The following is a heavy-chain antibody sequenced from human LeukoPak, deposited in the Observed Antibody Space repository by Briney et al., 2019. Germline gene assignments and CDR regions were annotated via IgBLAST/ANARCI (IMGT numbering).Heavy chain of an antibody. V-gene: IGHV3-53*01. J-gene: IGHJ4*02. CDR3: ARGGEQWLVPNDY. CDR1: GFTVSSNY. Sequence: GGSLRLSCAASGFTVSSNYMSWVRQAPGKGLEWVSVIYSGGSTYYADSVKGRFTISRDNSKNTLYLQMNSLRAEDTAVYYCARGGEQWLVPNDYWGQGTLVTVSS. D-gene: IGHD6-19*01. CDR2: IYSGGST.